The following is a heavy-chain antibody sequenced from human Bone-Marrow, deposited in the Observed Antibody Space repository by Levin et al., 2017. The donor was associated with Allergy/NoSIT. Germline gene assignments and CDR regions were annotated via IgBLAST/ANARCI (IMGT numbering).Heavy chain of an antibody. CDR2: ITGSGSST. V-gene: IGHV3-23*01. CDR3: AKDVSEGRYFDY. D-gene: IGHD2-8*01. J-gene: IGHJ4*02. Sequence: ETLSLTCAASGFTFSKYAMSWVRQAPGKGLEWVSGITGSGSSTFYGDFVKGRFTISRDNSKNTLYMQMNSLRAEDTAIYYCAKDVSEGRYFDYWGQGTLVTVSS. CDR1: GFTFSKYA.